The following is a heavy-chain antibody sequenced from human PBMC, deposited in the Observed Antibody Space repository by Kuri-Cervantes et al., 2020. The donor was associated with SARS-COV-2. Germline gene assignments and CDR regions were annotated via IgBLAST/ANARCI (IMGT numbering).Heavy chain of an antibody. Sequence: ASVKVSCKASGYTFTGYYMNWVRQAPGQGLEWMGWINPNSGGTNYAQKFQGWVTMTRDTSISTAYMELRSLRSDDTAIYYCAVGFDYGDYPYYYGMDVWGQGTTVTVSS. J-gene: IGHJ6*02. CDR3: AVGFDYGDYPYYYGMDV. CDR1: GYTFTGYY. CDR2: INPNSGGT. V-gene: IGHV1-2*04. D-gene: IGHD4-17*01.